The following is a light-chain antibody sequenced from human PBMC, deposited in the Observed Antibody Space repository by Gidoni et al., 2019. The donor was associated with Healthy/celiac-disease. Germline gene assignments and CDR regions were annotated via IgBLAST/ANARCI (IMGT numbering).Light chain of an antibody. V-gene: IGKV1-39*01. CDR1: QSISSY. CDR2: AAS. J-gene: IGKJ1*01. CDR3: QQSYSTSWT. Sequence: QMTQSPSSLSASVGGRVTITCRASQSISSYLNWYQQKPGKATKLLIYAASSLQSGVPSRCSGSGSGKDFTLTISSLQAEDFATYYCQQSYSTSWTFGQGTKVEIK.